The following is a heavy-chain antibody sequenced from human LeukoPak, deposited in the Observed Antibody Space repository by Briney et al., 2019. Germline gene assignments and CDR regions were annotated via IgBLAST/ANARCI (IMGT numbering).Heavy chain of an antibody. Sequence: ASVKVSCKASGYTFTAYYIHWVRQAPGQGLEWMGWINPNSDGTNSAQNFQGRVTMTRDTSISTSYMELHSLRPDDTAVYYCARAEAFGDFAPPFDYWGQGTLVTVSS. CDR1: GYTFTAYY. J-gene: IGHJ4*02. CDR2: INPNSDGT. CDR3: ARAEAFGDFAPPFDY. D-gene: IGHD4-17*01. V-gene: IGHV1-2*02.